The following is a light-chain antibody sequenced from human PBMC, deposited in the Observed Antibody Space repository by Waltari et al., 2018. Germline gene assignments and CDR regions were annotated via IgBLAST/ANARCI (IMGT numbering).Light chain of an antibody. CDR1: QSVSTW. J-gene: IGKJ1*01. CDR3: QHYSGYSRT. V-gene: IGKV1-5*03. Sequence: DIQMTQSPSTLSASVGVRVTITCRASQSVSTWVAWHQQKPGEAPNHLIYKSSTLESGVPSRFSGSGSGTEFTLTITSLQPDDFATYYCQHYSGYSRTFGQGTKVEIK. CDR2: KSS.